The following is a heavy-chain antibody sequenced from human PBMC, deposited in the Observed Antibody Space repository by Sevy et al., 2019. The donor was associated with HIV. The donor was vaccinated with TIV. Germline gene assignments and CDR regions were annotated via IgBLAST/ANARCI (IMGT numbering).Heavy chain of an antibody. V-gene: IGHV1-58*01. CDR3: AATTDTIFGVVLMNNWFDP. CDR2: IVVGSGST. D-gene: IGHD3-3*01. Sequence: ASVKVSCKASAFTFSTSAVQWVRQSRGQRLEWIGWIVVGSGSTNYAQKFQGRVTFTRDMSTNTAYMAMSSLRSDDTAVYYCAATTDTIFGVVLMNNWFDPWGQGTLVTVSS. CDR1: AFTFSTSA. J-gene: IGHJ5*02.